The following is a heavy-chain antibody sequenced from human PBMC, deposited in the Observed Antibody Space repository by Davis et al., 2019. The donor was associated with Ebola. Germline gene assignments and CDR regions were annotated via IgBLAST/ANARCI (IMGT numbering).Heavy chain of an antibody. CDR2: ISGSGGST. J-gene: IGHJ6*02. CDR1: GFTVSSNY. CDR3: AKDYSTRNFDWLVYYYYGMDV. Sequence: GESLKISCAASGFTVSSNYMSWVRQAPGKGLEWVSAISGSGGSTYYADSVKGRFTISRDNSKNTLYLQMNSLRAEDTAVYYCAKDYSTRNFDWLVYYYYGMDVWGQGTTVTVSS. D-gene: IGHD3-9*01. V-gene: IGHV3-23*01.